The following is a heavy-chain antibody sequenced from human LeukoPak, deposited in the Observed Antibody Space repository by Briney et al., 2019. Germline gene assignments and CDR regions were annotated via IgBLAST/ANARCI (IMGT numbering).Heavy chain of an antibody. Sequence: ASVKVSCKASGYTFTGYYMHWVRQAPGQGLEWMGWINPNSGGTNYAQKFQGRVTMTRDTSISTAYMELSRLRSDDTAVYYCARVGHLYYDSSGYPDYWGQGTLVTVSS. CDR3: ARVGHLYYDSSGYPDY. CDR2: INPNSGGT. D-gene: IGHD3-22*01. V-gene: IGHV1-2*02. J-gene: IGHJ4*02. CDR1: GYTFTGYY.